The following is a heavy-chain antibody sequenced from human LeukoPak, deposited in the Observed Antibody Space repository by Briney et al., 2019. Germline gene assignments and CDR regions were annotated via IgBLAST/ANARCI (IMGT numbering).Heavy chain of an antibody. V-gene: IGHV3-30*02. D-gene: IGHD3-10*01. CDR1: GFTFSIYG. CDR3: ARPSGQYGSGTYYDYYFDS. J-gene: IGHJ4*02. CDR2: IRYDGSNK. Sequence: PGGSLRLSCAASGFTFSIYGMHWVRQAPGKGLEWVAFIRYDGSNKYYADSVKGRFTISRDNSKNTLYLQMNGLRAEDTAVYYCARPSGQYGSGTYYDYYFDSWGQGTLVTVSS.